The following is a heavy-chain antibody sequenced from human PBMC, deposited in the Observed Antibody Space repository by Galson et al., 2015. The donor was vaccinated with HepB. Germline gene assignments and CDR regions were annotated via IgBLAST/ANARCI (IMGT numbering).Heavy chain of an antibody. J-gene: IGHJ4*02. V-gene: IGHV3-30*04. CDR1: GLTFSSYA. D-gene: IGHD7-27*01. Sequence: SLRLSCAASGLTFSSYAMHWVRQAPGKGLEWVAVISYDGSNKYYADSVKGRFTISRDNSKNTLYLQMNSLRAEDTAVYYCARDRGQLTGEGGYFDYWGQGTLVTVSS. CDR3: ARDRGQLTGEGGYFDY. CDR2: ISYDGSNK.